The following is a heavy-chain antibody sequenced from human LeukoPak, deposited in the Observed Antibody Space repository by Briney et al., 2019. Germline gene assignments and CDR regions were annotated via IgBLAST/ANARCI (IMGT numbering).Heavy chain of an antibody. D-gene: IGHD3-22*01. CDR1: GYTFTSYD. CDR2: ISAYNGNT. Sequence: EASVKVSCKASGYTFTSYDINWVRQATGQGLEWMGWISAYNGNTNYAQKLQGRVTMTTDTSTSTAYMELRSLRSDDTAVYYCARDRRITMIVVVTEQFDYWGQGTLVTVSS. CDR3: ARDRRITMIVVVTEQFDY. V-gene: IGHV1-18*01. J-gene: IGHJ4*02.